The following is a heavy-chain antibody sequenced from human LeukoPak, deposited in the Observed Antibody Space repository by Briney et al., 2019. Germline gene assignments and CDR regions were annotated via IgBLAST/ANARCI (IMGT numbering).Heavy chain of an antibody. J-gene: IGHJ4*02. CDR3: ARLRRNSDRSDFFYYYDH. Sequence: GGSLRLSCAASGFTFSDYSMNWVRQAPGKGLEWVASVNTVSSYIYYADSMRGRFTISRDNAKNSLFLQMNSLRAEDTAVYYCARLRRNSDRSDFFYYYDHWGQGTLVTVSS. D-gene: IGHD3-22*01. CDR1: GFTFSDYS. V-gene: IGHV3-21*01. CDR2: VNTVSSYI.